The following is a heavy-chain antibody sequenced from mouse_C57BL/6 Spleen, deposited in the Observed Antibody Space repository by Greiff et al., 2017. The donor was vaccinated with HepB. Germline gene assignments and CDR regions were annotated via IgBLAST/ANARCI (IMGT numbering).Heavy chain of an antibody. V-gene: IGHV1-81*01. Sequence: QVQLQQSGAELARPGASVKLSCKASGYTFTSYGISWVKQRTGQGLEWIGEIYPRSGNTYYNEKFKGKATLTADKSSSTAYMELRSLTSEDSAVYFCAREGGWDVFDWYFDVWGTGTTVTVSS. J-gene: IGHJ1*03. CDR2: IYPRSGNT. CDR3: AREGGWDVFDWYFDV. D-gene: IGHD4-1*01. CDR1: GYTFTSYG.